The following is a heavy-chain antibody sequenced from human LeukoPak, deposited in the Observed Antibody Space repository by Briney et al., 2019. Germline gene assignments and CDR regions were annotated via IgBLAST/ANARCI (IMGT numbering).Heavy chain of an antibody. CDR3: ARDPTSSWETAFDI. D-gene: IGHD1-26*01. CDR2: ISYDGSNK. V-gene: IGHV3-30*03. CDR1: GITVTNAW. Sequence: GGSLRLSCAASGITVTNAWMSWVRQAPGKGLEWVAVISYDGSNKYYADSVKGRFTISRGNSKNTLYLQMNSPRAEDTAVYYCARDPTSSWETAFDIWGQGTMVTVSS. J-gene: IGHJ3*02.